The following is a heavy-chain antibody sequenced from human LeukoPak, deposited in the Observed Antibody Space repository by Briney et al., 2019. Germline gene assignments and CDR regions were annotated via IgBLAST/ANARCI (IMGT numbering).Heavy chain of an antibody. J-gene: IGHJ4*02. CDR3: TREGYSSGWYMSDY. CDR2: IRSKAYGGTT. D-gene: IGHD6-19*01. V-gene: IGHV3-49*03. CDR1: GFIFGDYP. Sequence: LSGRSLRLSCTASGFIFGDYPMSWFRQAPGKGLEWVGFIRSKAYGGTTEYAASVKGRFTISRDDSKSIAYLQMNSLKIEDTAVYYCTREGYSSGWYMSDYWGQGTLVTVSS.